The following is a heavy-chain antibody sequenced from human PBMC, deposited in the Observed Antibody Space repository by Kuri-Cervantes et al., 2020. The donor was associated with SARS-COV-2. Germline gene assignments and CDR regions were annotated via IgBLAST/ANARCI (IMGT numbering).Heavy chain of an antibody. Sequence: SLKISCAASGFTFDDYAMHWVRQAPGKGLEWVSGISWNSGSIGYADSVEGRFTISRDNAKNSLYLQMNSLRAEDTALYYCAKESWYEDSRLGYFDLWGRGTLVTVSS. CDR1: GFTFDDYA. D-gene: IGHD2-15*01. V-gene: IGHV3-9*01. CDR2: ISWNSGSI. CDR3: AKESWYEDSRLGYFDL. J-gene: IGHJ2*01.